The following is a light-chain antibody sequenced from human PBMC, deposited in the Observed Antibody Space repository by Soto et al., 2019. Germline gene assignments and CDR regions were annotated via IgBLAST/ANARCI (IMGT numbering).Light chain of an antibody. V-gene: IGKV1-9*01. CDR1: QGISSY. J-gene: IGKJ4*01. CDR3: QQVNVYPST. CDR2: DAS. Sequence: DIQMTQSPSSLSASIGDRVTITCRASQGISSYLGWYQQKPGKAPNLLIYDASTLHSGVPSRFSGGGSGTDFTLTISSLQPEDFATYYCQQVNVYPSTFVGGKKVDI.